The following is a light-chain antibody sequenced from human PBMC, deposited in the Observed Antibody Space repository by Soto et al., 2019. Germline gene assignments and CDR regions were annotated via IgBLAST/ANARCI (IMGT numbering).Light chain of an antibody. V-gene: IGKV1-33*01. Sequence: IQMTQSPSSLSASIGDRVTITCQASHDITHYLNWYQQRPGEAPKLLIYDASKLESGVPPRFSCRGYGTDFTLTISRLQPDDFATYFCQQSDLLPLTFGGGTKVEI. J-gene: IGKJ4*01. CDR2: DAS. CDR3: QQSDLLPLT. CDR1: HDITHY.